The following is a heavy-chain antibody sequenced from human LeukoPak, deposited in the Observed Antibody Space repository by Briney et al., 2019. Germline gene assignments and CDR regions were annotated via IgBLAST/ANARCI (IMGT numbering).Heavy chain of an antibody. CDR3: ATYSTKNAREFES. Sequence: GGSLRLSCEASGFTFSNSWMTWVRQTPGKGLEWVANIKTDGSEKYYVDSVKGRFTISRDNVKNSLYLQMNSLRAEDTAVYYCATYSTKNAREFESWGQGTLVTVSS. D-gene: IGHD2/OR15-2a*01. V-gene: IGHV3-7*01. CDR1: GFTFSNSW. J-gene: IGHJ5*01. CDR2: IKTDGSEK.